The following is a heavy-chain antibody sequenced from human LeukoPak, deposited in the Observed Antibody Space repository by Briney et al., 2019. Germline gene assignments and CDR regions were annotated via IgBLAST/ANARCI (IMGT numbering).Heavy chain of an antibody. V-gene: IGHV3-53*04. Sequence: GGSLRLSCAASGFTVSSNYMSWVRQAPGKGLEWVSVIYSGGGTYYADSVKGRFTISRHNSKNTLYLQMNSLRAEDTAVYYCAKSGSYASTSAFDIWGQGTMVTVSS. CDR1: GFTVSSNY. CDR2: IYSGGGT. J-gene: IGHJ3*02. CDR3: AKSGSYASTSAFDI. D-gene: IGHD1-26*01.